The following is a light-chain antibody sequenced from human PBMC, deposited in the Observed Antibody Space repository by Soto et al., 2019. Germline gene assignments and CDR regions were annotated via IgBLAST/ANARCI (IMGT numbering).Light chain of an antibody. J-gene: IGKJ1*01. CDR1: QSVNNN. V-gene: IGKV3-20*01. Sequence: EIVLTQSPGPLSLSPGERATLSCRASQSVNNNVAWYQQKPGHTPRLLIYSASIGATGTPDRFSGGGSGTDFTLTITRLEPEDFAVYFCLQYGGLPRTFGQGTKVDI. CDR3: LQYGGLPRT. CDR2: SAS.